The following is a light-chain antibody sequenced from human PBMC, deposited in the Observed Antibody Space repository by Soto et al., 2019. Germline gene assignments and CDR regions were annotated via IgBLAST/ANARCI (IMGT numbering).Light chain of an antibody. CDR2: AAS. V-gene: IGKV1-12*01. CDR3: QQANSFPIT. Sequence: DIQMTQSPSSLSASVGDRVTITCRASQGIRSWVAWYQQKPGKDPKLLSYAASSLQSGVPSMVSGSGSGTDCTLTISSLQTEDVATYYGQQANSFPITVGGGTKVDIK. J-gene: IGKJ4*01. CDR1: QGIRSW.